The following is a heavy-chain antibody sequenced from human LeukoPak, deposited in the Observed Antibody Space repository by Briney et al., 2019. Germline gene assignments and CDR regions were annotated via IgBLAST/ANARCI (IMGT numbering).Heavy chain of an antibody. Sequence: SETLSLTCTVSGGSISSYYWTWIRQPTGKGLEWIGYIYHRGTANYNPSLKSRVTVSVDTSKNQFSLTLTSVTAADAAVYYCARAGDYYVSGSFLGYWGQGTLVTVSS. CDR1: GGSISSYY. D-gene: IGHD3-10*01. J-gene: IGHJ4*02. CDR2: IYHRGTA. CDR3: ARAGDYYVSGSFLGY. V-gene: IGHV4-59*01.